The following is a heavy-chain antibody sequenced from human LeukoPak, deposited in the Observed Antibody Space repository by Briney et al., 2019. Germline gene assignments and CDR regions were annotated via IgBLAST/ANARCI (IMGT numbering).Heavy chain of an antibody. V-gene: IGHV1-18*01. J-gene: IGHJ4*02. CDR1: GCTFTSYG. D-gene: IGHD2-2*01. CDR2: ISAYNGNT. Sequence: ASVKVSCKASGCTFTSYGISWVRQAPGQGLEWMGWISAYNGNTNYAQKLQGRVTMTTDTSTSTAYMELRSLRSDDTAVYYCARVGYCGGRTSCSDFDYWGQGTLVTVSS. CDR3: ARVGYCGGRTSCSDFDY.